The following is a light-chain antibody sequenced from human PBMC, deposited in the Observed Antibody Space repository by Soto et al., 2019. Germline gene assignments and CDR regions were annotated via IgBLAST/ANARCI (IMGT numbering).Light chain of an antibody. CDR3: QQRSNWPIT. CDR1: QRVSNTY. V-gene: IGKV3D-20*02. CDR2: GVS. J-gene: IGKJ5*01. Sequence: EIVLAQSPGTLSLSPGERATLSCRASQRVSNTYLAWYQQKPGQAPRLLIYGVSSRATGIPDRFSGSGSGTDFTLTISRLEPEDFAVYYCQQRSNWPITFGQGTRLEIK.